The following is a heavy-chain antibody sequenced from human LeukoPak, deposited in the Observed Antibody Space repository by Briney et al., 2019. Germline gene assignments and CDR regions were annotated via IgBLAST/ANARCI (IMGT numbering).Heavy chain of an antibody. CDR1: GYTFTSYH. J-gene: IGHJ4*02. CDR3: ARGGFSTTTCYDY. D-gene: IGHD2-2*01. V-gene: IGHV1-46*01. Sequence: ASVKVSCKASGYTFTSYHMHWVRQAPGQGLEWMGIINPSGGSTSYAQKFQGRVTMTRDTSINTASMELSSLRSEDTAVYYCARGGFSTTTCYDYWGQGTLVTVSS. CDR2: INPSGGST.